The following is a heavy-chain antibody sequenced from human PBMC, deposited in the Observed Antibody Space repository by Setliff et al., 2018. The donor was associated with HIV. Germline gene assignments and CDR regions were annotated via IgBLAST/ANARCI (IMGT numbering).Heavy chain of an antibody. CDR3: ARASSDYFDTRGFYYYYYMDV. Sequence: PGESLKISCKGSGYTFTGYWIGWVRQMPGKGLEWMGIIYPGDSDTRYSPSFQGQVTISADKSINTAYLQWSSLKASDTAMYYCARASSDYFDTRGFYYYYYMDVWGKGTTVTVSS. D-gene: IGHD3-22*01. J-gene: IGHJ6*03. CDR2: IYPGDSDT. CDR1: GYTFTGYW. V-gene: IGHV5-51*01.